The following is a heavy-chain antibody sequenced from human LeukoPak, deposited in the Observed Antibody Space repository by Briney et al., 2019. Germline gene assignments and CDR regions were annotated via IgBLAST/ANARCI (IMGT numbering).Heavy chain of an antibody. CDR3: ARDRGDYYDSSGYYDAFDI. J-gene: IGHJ3*02. CDR1: GFTFSSYS. CDR2: ISSSSSYI. V-gene: IGHV3-21*01. D-gene: IGHD3-22*01. Sequence: GGSLRLSCAASGFTFSSYSMNWVRQAPGKGLEWVSSISSSSSYIYYADSVKGRFTISRDNAKNSLYLQMNSLRAEDTAVYYCARDRGDYYDSSGYYDAFDIWGQGTMVTVSS.